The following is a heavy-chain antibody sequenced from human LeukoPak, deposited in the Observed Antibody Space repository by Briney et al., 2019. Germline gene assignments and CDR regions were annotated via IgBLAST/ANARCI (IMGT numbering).Heavy chain of an antibody. Sequence: SETLSLTCTVSGGSISSSSYYRGWIRQPPGKGLEWIGSIYYSGSTYYNPSLKSRVTISVDTSKNQFSLKLSSVTAADTAVYYCARGLFTIFGVVINFDYWGQGTLVTVSS. J-gene: IGHJ4*02. CDR3: ARGLFTIFGVVINFDY. V-gene: IGHV4-39*07. D-gene: IGHD3-3*01. CDR1: GGSISSSSYY. CDR2: IYYSGST.